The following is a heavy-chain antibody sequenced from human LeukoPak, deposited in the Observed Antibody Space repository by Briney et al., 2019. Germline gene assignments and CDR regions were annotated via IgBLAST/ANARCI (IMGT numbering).Heavy chain of an antibody. CDR3: ARRRGYSSGWSGYWFDP. J-gene: IGHJ5*02. D-gene: IGHD6-19*01. Sequence: SETLSLTCAVYGGSFSGYYWSWIRQPPGKGLEWIGEINHSGSTNYNPSPKSRVTISVDTSKNQFSLKLSSVTATDTAVYYCARRRGYSSGWSGYWFDPWGQGTLVTVSS. CDR2: INHSGST. V-gene: IGHV4-34*01. CDR1: GGSFSGYY.